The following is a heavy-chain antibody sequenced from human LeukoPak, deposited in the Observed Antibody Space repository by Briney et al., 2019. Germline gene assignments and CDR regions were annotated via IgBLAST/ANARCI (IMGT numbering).Heavy chain of an antibody. D-gene: IGHD3-10*01. J-gene: IGHJ4*02. CDR2: ISGSGGST. CDR3: AKSDCGSDGCRLLNY. Sequence: GGSLRLSCAASGFTFSSYAMSWVRQVPGKGLEWVSAISGSGGSTYYADSVMGRFTISRDNAKNTVSLQMNNLRAEDTAVYYCAKSDCGSDGCRLLNYWGQGTLVTASS. CDR1: GFTFSSYA. V-gene: IGHV3-23*01.